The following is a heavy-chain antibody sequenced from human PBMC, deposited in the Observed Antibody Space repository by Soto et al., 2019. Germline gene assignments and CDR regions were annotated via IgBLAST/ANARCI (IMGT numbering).Heavy chain of an antibody. Sequence: SLRVSCKASGRTFSSCSISSVRRAPGQGLEWXGGXXPXFGTXKXXXXXXDRVTNTAYESTSTAYIELSTVRAEDTPVYYCALRSKRLYYYGIDVWGQWTIVTV. CDR2: XXPXFGTX. CDR3: ALRSKRLYYYGIDV. CDR1: GRTFSSCS. V-gene: IGHV1-69*13. J-gene: IGHJ6*02.